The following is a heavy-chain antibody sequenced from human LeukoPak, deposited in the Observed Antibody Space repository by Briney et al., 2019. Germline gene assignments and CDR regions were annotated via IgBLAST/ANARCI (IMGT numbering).Heavy chain of an antibody. CDR1: GFTVDSNY. CDR2: IYTGGNT. D-gene: IGHD3-22*01. Sequence: GGSLRLSCAASGFTVDSNYLSWVRQAPGKGLEWVSTIYTGGNTYYAASVKGRFTISRDFSKNTVFLHMNSLRAEDTAMYYCARGDDSGYYDYFDYWGQGTLVTVSS. J-gene: IGHJ4*02. V-gene: IGHV3-53*01. CDR3: ARGDDSGYYDYFDY.